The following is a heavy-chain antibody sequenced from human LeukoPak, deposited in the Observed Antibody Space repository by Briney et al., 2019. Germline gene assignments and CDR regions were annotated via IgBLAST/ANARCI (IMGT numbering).Heavy chain of an antibody. V-gene: IGHV3-23*01. Sequence: GGSLRLSCAASGFTFSNYAMSWVRQAPGKGLEWVSGIRGSGGSTYYADSVKGRFTISRDNSKNTLYLQMNSLRAEDTAVYYCAKASGQLVPNSFFDYWGQGTLVTVSS. D-gene: IGHD6-6*01. J-gene: IGHJ4*02. CDR1: GFTFSNYA. CDR2: IRGSGGST. CDR3: AKASGQLVPNSFFDY.